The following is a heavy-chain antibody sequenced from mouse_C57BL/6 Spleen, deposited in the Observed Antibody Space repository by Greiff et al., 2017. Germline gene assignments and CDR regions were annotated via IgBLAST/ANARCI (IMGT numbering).Heavy chain of an antibody. CDR3: ARGPYRNGYFDY. CDR2: IYPGDGDT. J-gene: IGHJ2*01. D-gene: IGHD2-14*01. CDR1: GYAFSSYW. V-gene: IGHV1-80*01. Sequence: QVQLQQSGAELVKPGASVKISCKASGYAFSSYWMNWVKQRPGKGLEWIGQIYPGDGDTKYNGKFKGKATLTADKSSSTAYMQLSSLTSEDSAVYFCARGPYRNGYFDYWGKGTTLTVSS.